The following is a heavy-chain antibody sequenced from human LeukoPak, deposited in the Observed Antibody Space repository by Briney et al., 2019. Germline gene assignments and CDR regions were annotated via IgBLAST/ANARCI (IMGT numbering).Heavy chain of an antibody. V-gene: IGHV3-15*01. CDR3: STGGYYFDY. CDR2: IKSKPNGRTT. Sequence: GGSLTLSCAGSGFTFSNAWMNWVRQAPGKGLEWVGRIKSKPNGRTTHYAAPVKATFTISRDDSKNMAFLQMNSLKTEDTAMYYCSTGGYYFDYWGQGTLVTVSS. CDR1: GFTFSNAW. D-gene: IGHD3-22*01. J-gene: IGHJ4*02.